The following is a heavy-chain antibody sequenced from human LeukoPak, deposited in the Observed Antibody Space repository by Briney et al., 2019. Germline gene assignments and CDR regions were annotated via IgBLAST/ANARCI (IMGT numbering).Heavy chain of an antibody. CDR2: FFYSGST. CDR3: ASVPLAAAGNWYFDL. D-gene: IGHD6-13*01. Sequence: SETPSLTCSVSGDSISSYYWSWIRQPPGKGLEWIGYFFYSGSTKYNPSLKSRVTISVDTSKNQISLKLSSVTAADTAVYYCASVPLAAAGNWYFDLWGRGTLVTVSS. V-gene: IGHV4-59*01. J-gene: IGHJ2*01. CDR1: GDSISSYY.